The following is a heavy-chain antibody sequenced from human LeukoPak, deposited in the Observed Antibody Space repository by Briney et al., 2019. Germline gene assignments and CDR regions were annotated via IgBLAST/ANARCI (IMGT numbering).Heavy chain of an antibody. CDR2: ISTSSSHM. V-gene: IGHV3-21*01. J-gene: IGHJ5*02. Sequence: PGGSLRLSCAASGFTFSSYSMNWVRQAPGKGLELVSPISTSSSHMYYADSVKGRFTISRDNARNSLYLQMNSLRAEDTAVYYCARGSEWELLSCDHWGQGTLVTVSS. D-gene: IGHD1-26*01. CDR1: GFTFSSYS. CDR3: ARGSEWELLSCDH.